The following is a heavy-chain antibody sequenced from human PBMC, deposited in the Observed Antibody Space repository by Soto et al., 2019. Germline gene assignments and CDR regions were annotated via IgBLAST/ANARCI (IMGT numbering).Heavy chain of an antibody. CDR3: GRDPGGSGRAPGWFDA. J-gene: IGHJ5*02. D-gene: IGHD3-10*01. V-gene: IGHV3-7*01. CDR2: IKDDGREK. CDR1: GFTFKEYW. Sequence: EVHLVESGGGLVQPGGSLRLSCAASGFTFKEYWMTWVRRAPGKGLEWVASIKDDGREKYYVDSVKGRFTISRDNAKSSLYLQINSLRAEDTAVYYCGRDPGGSGRAPGWFDAWGQGTLVTVSS.